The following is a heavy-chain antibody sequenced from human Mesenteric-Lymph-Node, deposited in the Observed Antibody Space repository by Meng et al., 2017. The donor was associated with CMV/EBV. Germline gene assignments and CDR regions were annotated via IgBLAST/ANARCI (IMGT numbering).Heavy chain of an antibody. Sequence: GGSLRLSCAASGVTFSSYSMNWVRQAPGEGLEWVGRIRNKANNYTTEYAASVKGRFTISRDDSKDSLYLQMNSLKPEDTAVYYCTASGYCRSSSCDGWGQGTLVTVSS. J-gene: IGHJ4*02. V-gene: IGHV3-72*01. CDR3: TASGYCRSSSCDG. CDR1: GVTFSSYS. CDR2: IRNKANNYTT. D-gene: IGHD2-15*01.